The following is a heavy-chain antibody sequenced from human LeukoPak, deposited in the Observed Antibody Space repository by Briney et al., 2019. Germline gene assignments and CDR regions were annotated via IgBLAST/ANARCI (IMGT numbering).Heavy chain of an antibody. CDR1: GFTVSSNY. J-gene: IGHJ3*02. Sequence: HPGGSLRLSCAASGFTVSSNYMSWVRQAPGKGLEWVSVIYSGGSTYYADSVKGRFTISRDNSKNTLYLQMNSLRAEDTAVYYCARGAPGSDGAFDIWGQGTMVTVSS. D-gene: IGHD1-26*01. CDR3: ARGAPGSDGAFDI. CDR2: IYSGGST. V-gene: IGHV3-53*01.